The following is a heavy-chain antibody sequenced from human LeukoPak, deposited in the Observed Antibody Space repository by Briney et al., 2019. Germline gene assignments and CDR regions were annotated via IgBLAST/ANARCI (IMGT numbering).Heavy chain of an antibody. J-gene: IGHJ4*02. CDR3: ARDSKYCSSTSCYPH. CDR1: GFTFSSYS. CDR2: ISSSSSYI. D-gene: IGHD2-2*01. V-gene: IGHV3-21*01. Sequence: GSLRLSCAASGFTFSSYSMNWVRQAPGKGLEWVSSISSSSSYIYYPDSLQRRFPLSRDHAKNSLYLQMNRLRADDTAVYYCARDSKYCSSTSCYPHWGQGTLVTVSS.